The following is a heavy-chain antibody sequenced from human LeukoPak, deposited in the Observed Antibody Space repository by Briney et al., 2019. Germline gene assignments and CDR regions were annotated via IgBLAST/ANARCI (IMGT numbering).Heavy chain of an antibody. CDR1: GYTFTSYG. D-gene: IGHD6-13*01. Sequence: VASVKVSCKASGYTFTSYGISWVRQAPGQGLEWMGWISAYNGNTNYAQKLQGRVTMTTDTSTSTAYMVLRSLRSDDTAVYYCARARTTYSSSWNNWFDPWGQGTLVTVSS. CDR3: ARARTTYSSSWNNWFDP. V-gene: IGHV1-18*01. CDR2: ISAYNGNT. J-gene: IGHJ5*02.